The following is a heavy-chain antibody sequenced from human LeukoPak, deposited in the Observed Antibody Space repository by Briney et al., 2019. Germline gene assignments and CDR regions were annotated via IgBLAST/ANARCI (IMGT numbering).Heavy chain of an antibody. CDR2: ISAYNGNT. V-gene: IGHV1-18*01. CDR3: ARGSEDLDYYYYMDV. D-gene: IGHD2-15*01. J-gene: IGHJ6*03. CDR1: GYTFTTYG. Sequence: GASVKVSCKASGYTFTTYGISWVRQAPGQGLEWMGWISAYNGNTNYAQKLQGRVTMTTDTSTSTVYMELRSLRSDDTAVYYCARGSEDLDYYYYMDVWGKGTTVTVSS.